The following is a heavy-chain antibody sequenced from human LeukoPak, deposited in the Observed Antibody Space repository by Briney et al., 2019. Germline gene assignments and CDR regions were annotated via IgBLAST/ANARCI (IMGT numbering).Heavy chain of an antibody. CDR3: AAVDYVWGSYRSFDY. J-gene: IGHJ4*02. CDR2: IIPIFGTA. D-gene: IGHD3-16*02. CDR1: GGTFSSYA. V-gene: IGHV1-69*05. Sequence: SVKVSCKASGGTFSSYAISWVRQAPGQGLEWMGGIIPIFGTANYAQKLQERVTITRDMSTSTAYMELSSLRSEDTAVYYCAAVDYVWGSYRSFDYWGQGTLVTVSS.